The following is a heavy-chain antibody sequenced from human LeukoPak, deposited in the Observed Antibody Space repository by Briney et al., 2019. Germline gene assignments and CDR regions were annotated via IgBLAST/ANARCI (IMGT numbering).Heavy chain of an antibody. CDR3: AREGSTVTSFFDY. CDR2: MNPNSGNT. CDR1: GYTITGYY. V-gene: IGHV1-8*02. J-gene: IGHJ4*02. D-gene: IGHD6-13*01. Sequence: ASVKVSCKASGYTITGYYMHWVRQAPGQGLEWMGWMNPNSGNTGYAQKFQGRVTMTRNTSISTAYMELSSLRSEDTAVYYCAREGSTVTSFFDYWGQGTLVTVSS.